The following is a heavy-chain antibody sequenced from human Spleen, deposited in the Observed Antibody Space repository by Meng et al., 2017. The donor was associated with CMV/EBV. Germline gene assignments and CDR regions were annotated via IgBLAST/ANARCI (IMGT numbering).Heavy chain of an antibody. CDR1: GFTFDDHG. Sequence: SLKISCAASGFTFDDHGMHWVRQAPGKGLEWLSGISWNSDYIAYADFVKGRFSISRDNAKNSLHLQMNSLRDEDTAVYYCAKGVGHRSSWYGPDQAWGQGTLVTVSS. J-gene: IGHJ5*02. V-gene: IGHV3-9*01. CDR3: AKGVGHRSSWYGPDQA. D-gene: IGHD6-13*01. CDR2: ISWNSDYI.